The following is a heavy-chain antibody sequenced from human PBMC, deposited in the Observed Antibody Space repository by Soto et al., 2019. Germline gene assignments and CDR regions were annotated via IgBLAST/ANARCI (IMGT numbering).Heavy chain of an antibody. J-gene: IGHJ5*02. CDR3: ANMDVWSGYQPHRVDP. D-gene: IGHD3-3*01. V-gene: IGHV3-23*01. Sequence: GGSLRLSCAASGFTFSSYAMSWVRPAPGKGLEWVSAISGSGGSTYYADSVKGRFTISRDNSKNTLYLQMNSLRAEDTAVYYYANMDVWSGYQPHRVDPWGQGTLVPVSS. CDR2: ISGSGGST. CDR1: GFTFSSYA.